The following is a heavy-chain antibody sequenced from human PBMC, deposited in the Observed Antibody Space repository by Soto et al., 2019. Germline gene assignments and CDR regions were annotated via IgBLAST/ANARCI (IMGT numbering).Heavy chain of an antibody. V-gene: IGHV1-2*02. CDR1: GYTFTGYY. Sequence: ASVKVSCKASGYTFTGYYMHWVRQAPGQGLEWMGWINPNSGGTNYAQKFQGRVTMTRDTSISTAYMELSRLRSDDTAVYYCARGKDYDYVWGSYHLDYWGQGTLVTVSS. CDR3: ARGKDYDYVWGSYHLDY. D-gene: IGHD3-16*02. CDR2: INPNSGGT. J-gene: IGHJ4*02.